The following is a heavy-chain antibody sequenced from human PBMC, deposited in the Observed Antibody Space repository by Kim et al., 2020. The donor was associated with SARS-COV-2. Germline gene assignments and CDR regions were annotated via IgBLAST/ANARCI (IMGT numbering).Heavy chain of an antibody. Sequence: ASVKVSCEASGYTFIDSYIHWVRQAPGQGLEWVGWINPNNGGANYAQKFQGRVTMTRXXSINTAYMELRRLTSDDTAVXXXAXNGGGMGVWGQGTTVTVSS. D-gene: IGHD3-16*01. V-gene: IGHV1-2*02. CDR2: INPNNGGA. CDR1: GYTFIDSY. CDR3: AXNGGGMGV. J-gene: IGHJ6*02.